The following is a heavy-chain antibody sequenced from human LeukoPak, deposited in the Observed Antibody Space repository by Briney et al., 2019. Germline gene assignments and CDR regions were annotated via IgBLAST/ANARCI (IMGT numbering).Heavy chain of an antibody. CDR3: AREGYDFWSGPQFDP. V-gene: IGHV4-61*01. Sequence: SETLSLTCTVSGGSVNSGTYYWSWIRQPPGKGLEWIGYLYYSGSTNYNPSLKSRVTISVDTSKNQFSLKLSSVTAADTAVYYCAREGYDFWSGPQFDPWGQGTLVTVSS. D-gene: IGHD3-3*01. CDR1: GGSVNSGTYY. J-gene: IGHJ5*02. CDR2: LYYSGST.